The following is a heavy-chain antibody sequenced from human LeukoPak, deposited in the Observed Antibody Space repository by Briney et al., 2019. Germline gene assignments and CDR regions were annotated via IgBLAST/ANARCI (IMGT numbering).Heavy chain of an antibody. V-gene: IGHV1-18*01. J-gene: IGHJ4*02. CDR3: ARAIGFDY. Sequence: GSVKVSCKASGYTFTSYSFSWVRPAPGQGLEWMGWINPHNGNTKYVQKFQGRVIMTTDTSTRTAYMALNSLRSDDTAVYYCARAIGFDYWGQGTLVTVSS. CDR2: INPHNGNT. D-gene: IGHD3-22*01. CDR1: GYTFTSYS.